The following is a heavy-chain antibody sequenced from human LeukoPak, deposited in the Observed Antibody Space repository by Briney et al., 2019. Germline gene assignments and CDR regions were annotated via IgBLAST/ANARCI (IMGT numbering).Heavy chain of an antibody. Sequence: GGSLRLSCAASGFTFSSYSMNWVRQAPGKGLEWVSSISSSSSYIYYADSVKGRFTISRDNAKNSLYLQMNSLRAEDTAVYYCARDLSSPAAICYYYYYGMDVWGQGTTVTVSS. CDR2: ISSSSSYI. V-gene: IGHV3-21*01. D-gene: IGHD2-2*02. J-gene: IGHJ6*02. CDR1: GFTFSSYS. CDR3: ARDLSSPAAICYYYYYGMDV.